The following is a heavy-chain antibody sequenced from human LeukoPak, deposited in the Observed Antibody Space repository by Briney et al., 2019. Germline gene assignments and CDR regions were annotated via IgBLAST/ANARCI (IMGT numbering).Heavy chain of an antibody. J-gene: IGHJ5*02. CDR3: ARDGAHSSSWYSSKGLNWFDP. CDR1: GYTFTSYD. Sequence: ASVKVSCKASGYTFTSYDMHWVRQAPGQGLEWMGIINPSGGSTSYAQKFQGRVTMTRDTSTSTAYMELSSLRSEDTAVYYCARDGAHSSSWYSSKGLNWFDPWGQGTLVTVSS. CDR2: INPSGGST. V-gene: IGHV1-46*01. D-gene: IGHD6-13*01.